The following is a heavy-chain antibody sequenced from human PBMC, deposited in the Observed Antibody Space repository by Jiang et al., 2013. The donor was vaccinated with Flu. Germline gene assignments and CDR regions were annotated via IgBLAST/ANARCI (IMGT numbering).Heavy chain of an antibody. J-gene: IGHJ3*02. CDR2: INAANGNT. D-gene: IGHD6-19*01. V-gene: IGHV1-3*01. CDR1: GYTFTNYG. CDR3: ARDRDSSPFYDDAFEI. Sequence: GAEVKKPGASVKVSCKASGYTFTNYGLHWVRQAPGQRLEWMGWINAANGNTKYSQKFRGRVTITRDTSANTAYMEVSSLGSEDTAVYYCARDRDSSPFYDDAFEILGPRDNGHRLF.